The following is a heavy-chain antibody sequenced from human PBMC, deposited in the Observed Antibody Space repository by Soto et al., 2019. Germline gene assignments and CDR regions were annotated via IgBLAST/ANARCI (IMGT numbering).Heavy chain of an antibody. J-gene: IGHJ4*02. Sequence: GGSLRLSCAASGFTISTFAMTWVRQAPGRGLESVCGMTGSGATIHYADSVRGRFTISKDNSKNVLFLQMDYLRDEDTAIYYCAKDAVYNDGLWLMDSWGQGTLVTVSS. V-gene: IGHV3-23*01. CDR1: GFTISTFA. CDR3: AKDAVYNDGLWLMDS. CDR2: MTGSGATI. D-gene: IGHD2-21*01.